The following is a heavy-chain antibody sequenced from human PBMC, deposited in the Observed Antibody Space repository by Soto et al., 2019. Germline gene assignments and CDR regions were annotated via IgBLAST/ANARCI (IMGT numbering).Heavy chain of an antibody. V-gene: IGHV3-30*03. D-gene: IGHD3-22*01. CDR3: AIACYGSDYDYADS. CDR2: ISYDGSNK. Sequence: GGSLRLSCAASGFTFSSYGMHWVRQAPGKGLEWVAVISYDGSNKYYADSVKGRFTISRDNSKNTVYLQMNSLRAEDTAVYSCAIACYGSDYDYADSRAQRTAVPVSA. CDR1: GFTFSSYG. J-gene: IGHJ1*01.